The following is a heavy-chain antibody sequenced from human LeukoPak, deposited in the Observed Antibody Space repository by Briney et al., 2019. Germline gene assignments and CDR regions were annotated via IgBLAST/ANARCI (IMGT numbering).Heavy chain of an antibody. D-gene: IGHD1-26*01. CDR1: GYTFTSYY. CDR2: INPSGGST. V-gene: IGHV1-46*01. CDR3: AREGVGATSAFDI. Sequence: ASVKVSCKASGYTFTSYYMHWVRQAPGQGLERMGIINPSGGSTSYAQKFQGRDTMTRDTSTSTVYMELSSLRSEDTAVYYCAREGVGATSAFDIWGQGTMVTVSS. J-gene: IGHJ3*02.